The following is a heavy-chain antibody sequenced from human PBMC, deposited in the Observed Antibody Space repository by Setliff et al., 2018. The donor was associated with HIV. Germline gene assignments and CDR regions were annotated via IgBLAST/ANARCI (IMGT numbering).Heavy chain of an antibody. CDR3: ARAPRYSSSWYGDYYYYMGV. J-gene: IGHJ6*03. Sequence: ETLSLTCTVSGGSISSHYWTWIRQPPGKGLEWIGYIYYSGSTNYNPSLKSRLTISVDTSKNQFSLKLSSVTAADTAVYYCARAPRYSSSWYGDYYYYMGVWGKGTTVTVSS. V-gene: IGHV4-59*11. D-gene: IGHD6-13*01. CDR1: GGSISSHY. CDR2: IYYSGST.